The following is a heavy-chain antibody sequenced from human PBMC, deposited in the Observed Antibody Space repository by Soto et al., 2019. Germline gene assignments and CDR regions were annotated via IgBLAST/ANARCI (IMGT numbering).Heavy chain of an antibody. J-gene: IGHJ4*02. CDR2: IFNSGTT. D-gene: IGHD1-26*01. Sequence: CTFSGGSVSSGSFYWTWIRQPPGKGLEWMGYIFNSGTTFYNPSLTSRLSISMDTSGNHFSLELRSVTAADTAVYYCALALGPTTGLDYWGQGTLVTVSS. CDR3: ALALGPTTGLDY. V-gene: IGHV4-31*03. CDR1: GGSVSSGSFY.